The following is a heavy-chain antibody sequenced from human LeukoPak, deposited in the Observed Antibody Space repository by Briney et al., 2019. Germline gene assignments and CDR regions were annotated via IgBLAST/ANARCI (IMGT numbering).Heavy chain of an antibody. CDR3: AKNPYYDILTGYFDY. CDR1: GFTFSSYG. J-gene: IGHJ4*02. V-gene: IGHV3-30*18. Sequence: GRSLRLSCAASGFTFSSYGMHWVRQAPGKGLEWVAVISYDGSNKYCVDSVKGRFTISRDNSKNTLYLQMNSLRAEDTAVYYCAKNPYYDILTGYFDYWGQGTLVTVSS. CDR2: ISYDGSNK. D-gene: IGHD3-9*01.